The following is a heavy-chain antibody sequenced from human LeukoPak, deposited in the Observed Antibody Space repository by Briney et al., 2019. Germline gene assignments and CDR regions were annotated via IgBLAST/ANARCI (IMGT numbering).Heavy chain of an antibody. V-gene: IGHV3-7*01. J-gene: IGHJ4*02. D-gene: IGHD2-21*02. Sequence: GGSLRLSCVGSGFTFSRYWLNWVRQAPGKGLEWVANMNQDGSEIYYLDSVKGRFTISRDNAKNSVYLQMNSLRAEDTAVYYCARFRTWGDKAFDYWGQGTLVTVSS. CDR1: GFTFSRYW. CDR2: MNQDGSEI. CDR3: ARFRTWGDKAFDY.